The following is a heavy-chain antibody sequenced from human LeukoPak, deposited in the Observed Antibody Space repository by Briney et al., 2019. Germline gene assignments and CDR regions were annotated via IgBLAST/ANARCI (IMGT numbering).Heavy chain of an antibody. J-gene: IGHJ4*02. D-gene: IGHD4-17*01. CDR1: GFTFSSYS. CDR2: IWYDGSNK. V-gene: IGHV3-33*08. CDR3: ARDRGPTVTAFGY. Sequence: QSGGSLRLSCAASGFTFSSYSMNWVRQAPGKGLEWVAVIWYDGSNKYYADSVKGRFTISRDNSKNTLYLQMNSLRAEDTAVYYCARDRGPTVTAFGYWGQGTLVTVSS.